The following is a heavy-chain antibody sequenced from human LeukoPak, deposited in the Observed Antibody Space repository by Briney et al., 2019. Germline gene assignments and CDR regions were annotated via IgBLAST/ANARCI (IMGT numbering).Heavy chain of an antibody. J-gene: IGHJ4*02. CDR2: ISGSGGSP. CDR1: GFTFSSNG. D-gene: IGHD2-2*01. CDR3: AKGGKTIMCPTSCYDY. Sequence: GGSLRLSCAASGFTFSSNGMSWVRQAPGRGLEWVSVISGSGGSPDYADSVKGRFTISRDNSKNTLYLQMNSLRAEDTAVYYCAKGGKTIMCPTSCYDYWGQGTLVTVSS. V-gene: IGHV3-23*01.